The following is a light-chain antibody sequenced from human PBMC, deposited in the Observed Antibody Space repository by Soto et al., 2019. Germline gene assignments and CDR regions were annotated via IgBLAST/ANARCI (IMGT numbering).Light chain of an antibody. J-gene: IGLJ1*01. CDR1: SSDVGGYNY. V-gene: IGLV2-14*01. CDR2: DVS. Sequence: QSALTQPASVSGSPGQLITISCTGTSSDVGGYNYVSWYQQHPGKAPKLMIYDVSNRPSGVSNRFSGSKSGSTASLTISGLQAEDEADYYCSSYTSSSTYVFGTGTKVTVL. CDR3: SSYTSSSTYV.